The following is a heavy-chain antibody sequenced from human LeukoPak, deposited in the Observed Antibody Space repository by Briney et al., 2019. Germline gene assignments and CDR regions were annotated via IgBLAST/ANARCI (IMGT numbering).Heavy chain of an antibody. CDR2: INQDGSEQ. CDR3: ARVSKTYSYGYLNDY. V-gene: IGHV3-7*01. J-gene: IGHJ4*02. D-gene: IGHD5-18*01. Sequence: GGSLRLSCAASGFTFSSYWMSWVRQAPGKGLEWVANINQDGSEQYYVDSVKGRFTISRDNAKNSLYLQMNSLRAEDTAVYYCARVSKTYSYGYLNDYWGQGTLVTVSS. CDR1: GFTFSSYW.